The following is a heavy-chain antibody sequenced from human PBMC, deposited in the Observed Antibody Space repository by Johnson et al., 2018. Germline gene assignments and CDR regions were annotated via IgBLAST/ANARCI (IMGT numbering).Heavy chain of an antibody. CDR3: AREDISGYYFRH. CDR1: GFTVSTNY. D-gene: IGHD3-22*01. V-gene: IGHV3-66*02. CDR2: IYSGGRT. J-gene: IGHJ1*01. Sequence: VQPVQSGGNLVQPGGSXRLSCAASGFTVSTNYMSWVRQAPGKGLEWVSVIYSGGRTNYADSVKGRFTISRDNSKNTLYLQMNSLRAEDTAVYYCAREDISGYYFRHWGQGTLVTVSS.